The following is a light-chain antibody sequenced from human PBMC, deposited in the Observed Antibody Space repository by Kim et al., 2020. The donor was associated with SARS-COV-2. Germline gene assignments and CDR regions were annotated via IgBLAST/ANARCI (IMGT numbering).Light chain of an antibody. J-gene: IGKJ1*01. CDR2: DAS. CDR3: HQRNSWPQT. Sequence: EIVLTQSPATLSLSPGERATLSCRASQYIAVSLAWYQQRPGQAPRLLIYDASNRATGIPARFSGSGSGTDFTLTISSLEPEDSAVYYCHQRNSWPQTFGQGTKVDIK. CDR1: QYIAVS. V-gene: IGKV3-11*01.